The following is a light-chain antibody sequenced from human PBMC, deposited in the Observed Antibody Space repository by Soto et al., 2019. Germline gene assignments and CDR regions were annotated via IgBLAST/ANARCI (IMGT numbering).Light chain of an antibody. CDR3: QQYNSYSWT. Sequence: DVQMTQSPSTLSASVGDRVAITCRASQSISSSLAWYQQKPGKAPKLLIYKASSLESGVPSRFSGSGSVTEFTLTISSLQPDDFAAYYCQQYNSYSWTFGQGTKVDIK. CDR1: QSISSS. J-gene: IGKJ1*01. CDR2: KAS. V-gene: IGKV1-5*03.